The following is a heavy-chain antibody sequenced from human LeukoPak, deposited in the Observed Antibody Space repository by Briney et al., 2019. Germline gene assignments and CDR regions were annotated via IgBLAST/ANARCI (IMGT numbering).Heavy chain of an antibody. CDR3: KYYYYGMDV. Sequence: GASVKVSCKASGYTFTGYYMHWVRQAPGQGLEWMGWINPNSGGTNYAQKFQGRVTMTRDMSISTAYMELSRLRSDDTAVYYCKYYYYGMDVWGQGTTVTVSS. J-gene: IGHJ6*02. CDR2: INPNSGGT. CDR1: GYTFTGYY. V-gene: IGHV1-2*02.